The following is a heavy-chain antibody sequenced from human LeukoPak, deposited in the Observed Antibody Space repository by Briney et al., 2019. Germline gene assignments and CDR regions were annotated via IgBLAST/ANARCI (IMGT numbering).Heavy chain of an antibody. J-gene: IGHJ4*02. CDR3: ARGPKKTRIAAAGTIDY. Sequence: PSETLSLTCTVSGGSISSSTYYWGWIRQPPGKGLEWIGSVYYSGSTYYNPSLKSRVTISIDTSKNQFSLKLSSVTAADTAVFYCARGPKKTRIAAAGTIDYWGQGTLVTVSS. V-gene: IGHV4-39*07. CDR1: GGSISSSTYY. CDR2: VYYSGST. D-gene: IGHD6-13*01.